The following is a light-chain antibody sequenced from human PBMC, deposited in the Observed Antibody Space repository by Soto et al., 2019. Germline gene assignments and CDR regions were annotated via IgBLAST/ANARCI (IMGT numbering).Light chain of an antibody. CDR3: QQYYSYPVT. J-gene: IGKJ1*01. V-gene: IGKV1-17*01. Sequence: DIQMTQSPSSLSASVGDRVTITCRASQTIRIYVNWYQQKPGKAPKLLIYAASTLQSGVPSRFSGSGSGTDFTLTISCLQSEDFATYYCQQYYSYPVTFGQGTKVDIK. CDR1: QTIRIY. CDR2: AAS.